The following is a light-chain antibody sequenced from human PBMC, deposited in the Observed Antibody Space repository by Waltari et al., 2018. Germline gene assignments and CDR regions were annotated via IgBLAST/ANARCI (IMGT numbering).Light chain of an antibody. CDR2: AAS. CDR3: QQGKSFPLT. CDR1: QGISGL. Sequence: DIQMTQSPSSVSASVGDRVTITCRPSQGISGLLAWYQQKPGTAPKLLISAASRLQSGVPSRFRGSVSGTDFTLTISSLQPEDFATYFCQQGKSFPLTFGGGTKIEIK. V-gene: IGKV1-12*01. J-gene: IGKJ4*01.